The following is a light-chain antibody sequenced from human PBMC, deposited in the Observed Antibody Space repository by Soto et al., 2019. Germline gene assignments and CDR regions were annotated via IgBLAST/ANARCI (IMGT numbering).Light chain of an antibody. V-gene: IGLV1-47*01. J-gene: IGLJ1*01. Sequence: QSVLTQPPSASGTPRQRVTISCSGASSNIGKNFVYWYQQLPRTTPKLFISRNDQRPSGVPERFSGSKSGTSASLAISGLRSEDEAEYYRAAWDDSLSGSYAFGTGTKLTVL. CDR3: AAWDDSLSGSYA. CDR1: SSNIGKNF. CDR2: RND.